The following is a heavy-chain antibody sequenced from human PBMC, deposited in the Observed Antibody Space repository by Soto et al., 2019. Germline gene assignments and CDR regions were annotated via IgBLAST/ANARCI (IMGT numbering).Heavy chain of an antibody. V-gene: IGHV4-39*01. D-gene: IGHD2-15*01. J-gene: IGHJ4*02. CDR3: GKILVGATGHTDADS. CDR1: GGSVYSNGHY. CDR2: IDNNGVT. Sequence: ETLSLTCIVAGGSVYSNGHYWGWIRQPPGKGLEWIGSIDNNGVTNYNSSLKSRVTISRDTSKNQFSLRLTSVTAADTAVYYCGKILVGATGHTDADSWGPGTLVTVSS.